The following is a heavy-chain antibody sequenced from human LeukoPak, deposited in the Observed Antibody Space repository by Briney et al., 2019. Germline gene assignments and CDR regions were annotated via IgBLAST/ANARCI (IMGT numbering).Heavy chain of an antibody. Sequence: SETLSLTCAVYGGSFSGYYWSWIRQPPGKGLEWIGEINHSGSTNYNPSLKSRVTISVDTSKNQFSLKLSSVTAADTAMYYCARRGGGYCSSTSCHRGLFFDYWGQGTLVTVSS. D-gene: IGHD2-2*01. CDR3: ARRGGGYCSSTSCHRGLFFDY. CDR2: INHSGST. CDR1: GGSFSGYY. J-gene: IGHJ4*02. V-gene: IGHV4-34*01.